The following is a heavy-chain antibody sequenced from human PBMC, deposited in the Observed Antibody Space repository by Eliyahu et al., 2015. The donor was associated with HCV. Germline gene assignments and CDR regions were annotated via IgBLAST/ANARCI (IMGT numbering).Heavy chain of an antibody. CDR2: IDWDDDK. J-gene: IGHJ4*02. D-gene: IGHD3-9*01. CDR1: GFSLSTSGMC. Sequence: QVTLRESGPALVKPTQTLTLTCTFSGFSLSTSGMCVSWXRQPPGXALEWLARIDWDDDKYYSTSLKTRLTISKDTSKNQVVLTMTNMDPVDTATYYCARINTATTGYGIDYWGQGTLVTVSS. V-gene: IGHV2-70*15. CDR3: ARINTATTGYGIDY.